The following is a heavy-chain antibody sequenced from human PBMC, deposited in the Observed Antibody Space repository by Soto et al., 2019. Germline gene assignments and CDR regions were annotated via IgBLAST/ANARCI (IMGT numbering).Heavy chain of an antibody. J-gene: IGHJ4*02. Sequence: SETLSLTCSVSNGSVNSAGHFWSWLRQHPGKGLEWLGYIYYTGSTYYNPSLQRRAAFSVDTSKTHFSLKLTSVAAADTAVYYCARSLGGVSLDYFDLSCQGTLVTVSS. CDR2: IYYTGST. V-gene: IGHV4-31*03. CDR3: ARSLGGVSLDYFDL. D-gene: IGHD3-16*01. CDR1: NGSVNSAGHF.